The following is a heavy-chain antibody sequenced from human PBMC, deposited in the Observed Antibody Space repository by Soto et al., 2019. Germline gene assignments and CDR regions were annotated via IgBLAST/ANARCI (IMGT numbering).Heavy chain of an antibody. J-gene: IGHJ6*02. D-gene: IGHD1-26*01. CDR1: GFTFSNYW. V-gene: IGHV3-74*01. CDR2: IDSDGSST. Sequence: GGSLRLSCAASGFTFSNYWMHWVRQVPGKGLVWVSRIDSDGSSTSYADSVKGRFTISRDNAKNTLYLQMNSLRAEDTALYYCARVGGLVGATTYYYYYGMDVWGQGTTVTVSS. CDR3: ARVGGLVGATTYYYYYGMDV.